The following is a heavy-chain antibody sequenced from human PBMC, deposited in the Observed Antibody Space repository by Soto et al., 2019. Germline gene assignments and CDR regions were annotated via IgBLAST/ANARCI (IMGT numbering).Heavy chain of an antibody. Sequence: SETLSLTCTVSGRAINIGGYYWTWMRQRPGKGLEWLGYIYHTGSTYHNLSRKNRMGISVDSSKNEFSLKLTSMTAADTAVYYCARTLSATPRRDYFYGMDVWGQGTTVTVS. CDR1: GRAINIGGYY. CDR3: ARTLSATPRRDYFYGMDV. CDR2: IYHTGST. D-gene: IGHD3-16*01. V-gene: IGHV4-31*03. J-gene: IGHJ6*02.